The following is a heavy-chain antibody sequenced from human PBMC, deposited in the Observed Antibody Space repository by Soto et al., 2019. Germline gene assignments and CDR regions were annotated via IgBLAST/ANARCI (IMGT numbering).Heavy chain of an antibody. Sequence: QVQLVVSGGGVVQPGRSLRLSCAASGFTFSSYGMHWVRQAPGKGLEWVAVISYDGSNKYYADSVKGRFTISRDNSKNTLYLQMNSLRAEDTAVYYCAKEGEYCSSTSCYIEFQHWGQGTLVTVSS. V-gene: IGHV3-30*18. D-gene: IGHD2-2*02. J-gene: IGHJ1*01. CDR2: ISYDGSNK. CDR1: GFTFSSYG. CDR3: AKEGEYCSSTSCYIEFQH.